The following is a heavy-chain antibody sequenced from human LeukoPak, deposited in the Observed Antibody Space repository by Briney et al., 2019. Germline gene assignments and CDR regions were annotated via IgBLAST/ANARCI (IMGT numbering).Heavy chain of an antibody. J-gene: IGHJ6*03. Sequence: SETLSLTCTVSGGSITTSYWSWIRQPPGKGLEWIGYIYYSGSTNYNPSLKRRVTISVDTSKNQFSLKLSSATAADTAVYYCARVVYGDYYYYYYMDVWGKGTTVTVSS. V-gene: IGHV4-59*12. D-gene: IGHD4-17*01. CDR1: GGSITTSY. CDR3: ARVVYGDYYYYYYMDV. CDR2: IYYSGST.